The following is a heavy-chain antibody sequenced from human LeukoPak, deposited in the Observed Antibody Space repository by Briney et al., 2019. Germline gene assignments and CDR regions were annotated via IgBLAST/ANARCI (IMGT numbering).Heavy chain of an antibody. D-gene: IGHD6-6*01. CDR3: ARIAARPTIDAFDI. Sequence: KPSETLSLTCTVSGGSISSHYWSWIRQPPGKGLGWIGYIYYSGSTNYNPSLKSRVTISVDTSKNQFSLKLSSVTAADTAVYYCARIAARPTIDAFDIWGQGTMVTVSS. CDR2: IYYSGST. CDR1: GGSISSHY. V-gene: IGHV4-59*11. J-gene: IGHJ3*02.